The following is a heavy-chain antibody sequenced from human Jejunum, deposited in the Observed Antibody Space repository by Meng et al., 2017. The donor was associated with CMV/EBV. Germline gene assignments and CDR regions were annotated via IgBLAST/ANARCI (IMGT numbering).Heavy chain of an antibody. Sequence: LTCGASGFTFSEFWMGWVRQTPGRGPEWVADIKEDRSDISYVDSVRSRFTISRDNAKNSLYLQMNSLTAEDTALYYCMRAHPLGTWGQGTLVTVSS. D-gene: IGHD7-27*01. CDR3: MRAHPLGT. CDR2: IKEDRSDI. V-gene: IGHV3-7*04. CDR1: GFTFSEFW. J-gene: IGHJ4*02.